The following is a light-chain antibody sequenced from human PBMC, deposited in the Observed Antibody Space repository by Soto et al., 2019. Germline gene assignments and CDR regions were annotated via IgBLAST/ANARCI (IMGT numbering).Light chain of an antibody. CDR3: QQYNNWAFT. J-gene: IGKJ3*01. CDR1: QSISSN. CDR2: GAS. Sequence: EIVMTQSPATLSVSPGERATLSCRASQSISSNLAWYQQKPGQAPRLLIYGASTRATGIPATFSGSGSGTEFTLTISRLQSEDFEVYYCQQYNNWAFTFGPGTKGDIK. V-gene: IGKV3-15*01.